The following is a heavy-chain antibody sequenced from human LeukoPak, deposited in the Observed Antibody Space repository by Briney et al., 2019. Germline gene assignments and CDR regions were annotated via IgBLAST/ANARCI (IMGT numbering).Heavy chain of an antibody. V-gene: IGHV3-23*01. J-gene: IGHJ4*02. Sequence: PGGSLRLSCAASGFTFSSYVMSWVRQAPGKGLEWVSTITADSTYYADSVKGRFTISRDNSKNTLYLQMNSLRAEDTAAYYCAKGGTGYCSSTSCLYYFDYWGQGTLVTVSS. D-gene: IGHD2-2*01. CDR1: GFTFSSYV. CDR2: ITADST. CDR3: AKGGTGYCSSTSCLYYFDY.